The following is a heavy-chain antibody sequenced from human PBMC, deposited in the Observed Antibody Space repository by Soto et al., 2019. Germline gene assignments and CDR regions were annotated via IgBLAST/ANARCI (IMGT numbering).Heavy chain of an antibody. CDR1: GFTFSSYW. CDR2: IKQDGSEK. Sequence: PGGSLRLSCAASGFTFSSYWMSWVRQAPGKGLEWVANIKQDGSEKYYVDSVKGRFTISRDNAKNSLYLQMNSLRAEDTAVYYCARDRFYSSRKYYFDYWGQGTLVTVSS. CDR3: ARDRFYSSRKYYFDY. V-gene: IGHV3-7*01. J-gene: IGHJ4*02. D-gene: IGHD6-13*01.